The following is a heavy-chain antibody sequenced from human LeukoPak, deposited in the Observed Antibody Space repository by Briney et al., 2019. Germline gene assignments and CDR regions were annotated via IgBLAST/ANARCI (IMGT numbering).Heavy chain of an antibody. CDR3: ARAGIVVVPAAMDHFDY. J-gene: IGHJ4*02. CDR2: INPNSGGT. D-gene: IGHD2-2*01. Sequence: ASVKVSCKASGGTFTGYYMHWVRQAPGQGLEWMGWINPNSGGTNYAQKFQGRVTMTRDTSISTAYMGLSRLRSDDTAVYYCARAGIVVVPAAMDHFDYWGQGTLVTVSS. CDR1: GGTFTGYY. V-gene: IGHV1-2*02.